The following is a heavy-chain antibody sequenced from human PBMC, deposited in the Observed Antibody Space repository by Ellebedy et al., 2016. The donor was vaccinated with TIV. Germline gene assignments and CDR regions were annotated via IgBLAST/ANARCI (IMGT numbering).Heavy chain of an antibody. CDR1: GFIVSSNY. D-gene: IGHD4-17*01. CDR2: IYSGGGT. CDR3: ASRPNGDYHFLDY. J-gene: IGHJ4*02. Sequence: GESLKISCAASGFIVSSNYMSWVRQAPGKGLEWVSIIYSGGGTYYADSVKGRFTISRDNSKNTLYLQMNSLRVEDTAVYYCASRPNGDYHFLDYWGQGTLVTVS. V-gene: IGHV3-66*01.